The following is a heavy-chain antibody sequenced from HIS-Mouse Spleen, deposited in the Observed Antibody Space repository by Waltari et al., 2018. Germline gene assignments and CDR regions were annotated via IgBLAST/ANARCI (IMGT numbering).Heavy chain of an antibody. CDR1: GGPISSYS. CDR2: IYTSGST. J-gene: IGHJ3*02. CDR3: ARDFHDFWSGYYGGDKKHDAFDI. D-gene: IGHD3-3*01. Sequence: QVQLQESGPGLVKPSETLSLTCTVPGGPISSYSWSWIRQSAGTGRAWLGRIYTSGSTNYNPSLKSRVTMSVDTSKNQFSLKLRSVTAADTAVYYCARDFHDFWSGYYGGDKKHDAFDIWGQGTMVTVSS. V-gene: IGHV4-4*07.